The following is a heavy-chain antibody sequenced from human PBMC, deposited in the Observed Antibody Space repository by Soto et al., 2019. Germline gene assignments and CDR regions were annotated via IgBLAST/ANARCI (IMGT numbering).Heavy chain of an antibody. J-gene: IGHJ6*02. CDR1: GYTFTGYY. D-gene: IGHD1-1*01. Sequence: ASVKVSCKASGYTFTGYYMHWVRQAPGQGLEWMGWINPNSGGTNYAQKFQGWVTMTRDTSISTAYMELSRLGSDDTAVYYCAREPGTTGTTTDGGGYYYYGMDVWGQGTTVTVSS. CDR2: INPNSGGT. CDR3: AREPGTTGTTTDGGGYYYYGMDV. V-gene: IGHV1-2*04.